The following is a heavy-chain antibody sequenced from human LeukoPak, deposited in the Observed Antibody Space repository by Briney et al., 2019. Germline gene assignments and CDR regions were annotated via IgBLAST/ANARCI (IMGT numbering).Heavy chain of an antibody. V-gene: IGHV4-4*07. Sequence: SETLSLTCTVSGGSISGYYRTWIRQPAGKGLEWIGRIFSSGSTNYNPSLKSRVTMSVDTSKNQFSLKVSSVTAADTALYYCARVLHGDYKYYFDYWGQGTLVTVSS. CDR3: ARVLHGDYKYYFDY. CDR2: IFSSGST. J-gene: IGHJ4*02. CDR1: GGSISGYY. D-gene: IGHD4-17*01.